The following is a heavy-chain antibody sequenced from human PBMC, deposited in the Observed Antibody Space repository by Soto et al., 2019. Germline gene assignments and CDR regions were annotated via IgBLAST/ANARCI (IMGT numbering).Heavy chain of an antibody. CDR1: GLNFNNAW. V-gene: IGHV3-15*07. CDR3: TTDAQWGI. Sequence: EVQLVESGGGLVKPGGSLRLSCAASGLNFNNAWMNWVRQAPGKGLEWVGRIKSKNDGWATEYSAPVKDRFTISRDDSKNTLYLQMNSLKTEDTAVYYCTTDAQWGIWGQGTMVTVSS. J-gene: IGHJ3*02. D-gene: IGHD2-8*01. CDR2: IKSKNDGWAT.